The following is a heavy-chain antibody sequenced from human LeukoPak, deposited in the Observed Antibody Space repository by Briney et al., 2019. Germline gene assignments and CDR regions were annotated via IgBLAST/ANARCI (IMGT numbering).Heavy chain of an antibody. D-gene: IGHD2-15*01. CDR1: GCTFSSFG. V-gene: IGHV3-23*01. CDR3: AKNGDRGAYCSGGSCYPYYYYNMDV. CDR2: ISPTGGTA. Sequence: GGTLRLSCAASGCTFSSFGMSWVRQAPGKGLEWVSAISPTGGTAYYADSVKGRFTISRDNSKNTLYLQMNSLRAEDTAIYYCAKNGDRGAYCSGGSCYPYYYYNMDVWGKGTTVTISS. J-gene: IGHJ6*03.